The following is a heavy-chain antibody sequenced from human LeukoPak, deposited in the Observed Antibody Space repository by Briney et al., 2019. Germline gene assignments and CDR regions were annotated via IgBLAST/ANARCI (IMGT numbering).Heavy chain of an antibody. CDR1: EFTFSNYW. Sequence: GGSLRLSCVASEFTFSNYWIHWVRQAPGKGLVWVSRIRGDGIVTNYADSVKGRFTISRDNSKNTLYLQMNSLRAEDTAVYYCAKREVLRYFDWWGQGTLVTVSS. D-gene: IGHD1-26*01. CDR3: AKREVLRYFDW. V-gene: IGHV3-74*01. CDR2: IRGDGIVT. J-gene: IGHJ4*02.